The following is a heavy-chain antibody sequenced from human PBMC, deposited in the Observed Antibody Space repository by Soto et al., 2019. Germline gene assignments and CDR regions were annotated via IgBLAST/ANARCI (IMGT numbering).Heavy chain of an antibody. V-gene: IGHV5-51*01. CDR1: GYSFTNYW. CDR2: IYPGDSDT. Sequence: GESLKISCKGSGYSFTNYWIGLVRQMPGKGLEWMGIIYPGDSDTRYSPSFQGQVIISVDQSMSTAYLQWSSLQASDTAMYYCARQDYNYDYFDFWGQGTLVTVSS. D-gene: IGHD3-22*01. J-gene: IGHJ4*02. CDR3: ARQDYNYDYFDF.